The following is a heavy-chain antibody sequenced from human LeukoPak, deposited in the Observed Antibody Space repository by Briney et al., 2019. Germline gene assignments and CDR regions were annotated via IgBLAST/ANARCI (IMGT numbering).Heavy chain of an antibody. Sequence: GESLKISCKGFGFPLRNYWIAWVRQMSGEGLELMGFIFCGDSDIRYSPSFEGQVSISVDNSINTTYLQWSSLKASDTAMYYCARQVYGDYGPFDMWGKGTMVTAS. CDR3: ARQVYGDYGPFDM. V-gene: IGHV5-51*01. J-gene: IGHJ3*02. D-gene: IGHD4-17*01. CDR2: IFCGDSDI. CDR1: GFPLRNYW.